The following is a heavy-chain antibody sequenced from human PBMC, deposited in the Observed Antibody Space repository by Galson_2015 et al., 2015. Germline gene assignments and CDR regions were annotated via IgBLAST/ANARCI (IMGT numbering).Heavy chain of an antibody. J-gene: IGHJ4*02. CDR1: GISLSTSGVG. V-gene: IGHV2-5*02. D-gene: IGHD2-15*01. CDR2: IYWDADK. CDR3: ARGGPISGSLGNFEY. Sequence: PALGKPTQTLTLTCTFSGISLSTSGVGVGCIRQPPGKALEWLAPIYWDADKRYSPSLKSRLTITKDTSKNQVVLTMTNMDPVDTATYYCARGGPISGSLGNFEYWGQGTLVTVSS.